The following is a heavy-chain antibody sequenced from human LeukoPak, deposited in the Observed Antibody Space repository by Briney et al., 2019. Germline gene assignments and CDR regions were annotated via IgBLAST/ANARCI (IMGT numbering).Heavy chain of an antibody. CDR1: GGSISSSSYY. CDR2: IYYSGST. J-gene: IGHJ6*03. D-gene: IGHD3-16*01. Sequence: SETLSLTCTVSGGSISSSSYYWGWLRQPPGKGLEWIGYIYYSGSTNYNPSLKSRVTISVDTSKNQFSLKLSSVTAADTAVYYCARETSQKGAHYMDVWGKGTTVTISS. CDR3: ARETSQKGAHYMDV. V-gene: IGHV4-61*01.